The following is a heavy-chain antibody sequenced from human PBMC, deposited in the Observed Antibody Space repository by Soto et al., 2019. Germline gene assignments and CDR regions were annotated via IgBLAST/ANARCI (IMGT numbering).Heavy chain of an antibody. CDR2: ISGSGGST. J-gene: IGHJ6*02. CDR1: GFTFSSYA. CDR3: ASAAREYYYYGMDV. V-gene: IGHV3-23*01. D-gene: IGHD3-10*01. Sequence: EVPLLESGGGLVQPGGSLRLSCAASGFTFSSYAMSWVRQAPGKGLEWVSGISGSGGSTYYADSVKGRFTISRDNSRNTLYLQMISLRAEDTAVYYCASAAREYYYYGMDVWGQGTTVTVSS.